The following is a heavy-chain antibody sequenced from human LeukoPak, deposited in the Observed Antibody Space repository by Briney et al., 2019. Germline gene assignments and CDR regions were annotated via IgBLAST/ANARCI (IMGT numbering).Heavy chain of an antibody. J-gene: IGHJ4*02. V-gene: IGHV3-33*06. CDR3: AKLGDIVVVPPGD. CDR2: IWYDGSNK. CDR1: GFTFSSYG. D-gene: IGHD2-2*01. Sequence: SGGSLRLSCAASGFTFSSYGMHWVRQAPGKGLEWVAVIWYDGSNKYYADSVKGRFTISRDNSKNTLYLQMNSLRAEDTAVYYCAKLGDIVVVPPGDWGQGTLVTVSS.